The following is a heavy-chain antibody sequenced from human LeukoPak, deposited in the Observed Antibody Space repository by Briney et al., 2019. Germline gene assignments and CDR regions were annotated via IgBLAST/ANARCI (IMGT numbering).Heavy chain of an antibody. CDR2: IYSSGST. V-gene: IGHV4-61*02. Sequence: SQTLSLTCTVSGGSISSGSYYWSWIRQPAGKGLEWIGRIYSSGSTNYNPSLRSRVTISVDTSKNQFSLKLSSVTAADTAVYYCARLKRSYYYMDVWGKGTTVTISS. CDR1: GGSISSGSYY. J-gene: IGHJ6*03. D-gene: IGHD3-10*01. CDR3: ARLKRSYYYMDV.